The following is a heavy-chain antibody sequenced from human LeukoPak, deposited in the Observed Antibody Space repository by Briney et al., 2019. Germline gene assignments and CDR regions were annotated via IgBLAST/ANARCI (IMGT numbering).Heavy chain of an antibody. CDR2: IYYSGST. Sequence: PSETLSLTCSVSGGSISSSTYYWGWIRQPPGKGLEWIGSIYYSGSTHYNPSLKSRVTISVDTSKNQFSLRLSSVTAADTAVYYCARVTGYVMEDYFDYWGQGTLVTVSS. J-gene: IGHJ4*02. CDR3: ARVTGYVMEDYFDY. CDR1: GGSISSSTYY. D-gene: IGHD6-13*01. V-gene: IGHV4-39*07.